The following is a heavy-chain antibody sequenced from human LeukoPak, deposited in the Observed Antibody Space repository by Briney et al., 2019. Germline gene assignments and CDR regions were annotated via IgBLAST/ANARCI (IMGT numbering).Heavy chain of an antibody. D-gene: IGHD3-22*01. J-gene: IGHJ4*02. Sequence: PGGSLRLSSTASALIFSSFWMAWVRQAPGKGLEWVANIKPDGSLQFYGDSVKGRFTISRDNAKNSLYLQMNNLRAEDTALYYCATSYDSSGCDWGQGTLVTGSS. CDR3: ATSYDSSGCD. CDR1: ALIFSSFW. CDR2: IKPDGSLQ. V-gene: IGHV3-7*01.